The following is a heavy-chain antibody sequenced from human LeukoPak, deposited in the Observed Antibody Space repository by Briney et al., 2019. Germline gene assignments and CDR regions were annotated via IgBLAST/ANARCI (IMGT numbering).Heavy chain of an antibody. CDR3: AVSMIVGSYYFGY. CDR2: IIPIFGTA. Sequence: SVKVSCKASGGTFSSYAISWVRQAPGQGLEWMGGIIPIFGTANYAQKFQGRVTITADESTSTAYMELSSLRSEDTGVYYCAVSMIVGSYYFGYWGQGTLVTVSS. CDR1: GGTFSSYA. V-gene: IGHV1-69*13. D-gene: IGHD3-22*01. J-gene: IGHJ4*02.